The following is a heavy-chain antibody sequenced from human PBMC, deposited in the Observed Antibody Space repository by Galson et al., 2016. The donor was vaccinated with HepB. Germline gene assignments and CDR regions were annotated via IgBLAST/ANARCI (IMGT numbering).Heavy chain of an antibody. CDR2: IFYSGTT. V-gene: IGHV4-59*01. D-gene: IGHD3-9*01. J-gene: IGHJ5*02. CDR3: ARDFDPFGP. Sequence: SETLSLTCAVSGGTISRYYWSWIRQPPGKEMEWIGYIFYSGTTKYNPSLKSRDTISVDTSKNQFSLKLTSLTAADTAVYYCARDFDPFGPWGQGILVTVSS. CDR1: GGTISRYY.